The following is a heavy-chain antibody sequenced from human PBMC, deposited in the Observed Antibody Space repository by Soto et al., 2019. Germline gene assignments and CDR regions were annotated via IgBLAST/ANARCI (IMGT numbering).Heavy chain of an antibody. Sequence: SETLSLTCTVSGGSISSSSYYWGWIRQPPGKGLEWIGSIYYSGSTYYNPSLKSRVTISVDTSKNQFSLKLSSVTAADTAVYYCARRWYSSGWYRQDYWGQGTLVTVSS. D-gene: IGHD6-19*01. V-gene: IGHV4-39*01. CDR2: IYYSGST. CDR3: ARRWYSSGWYRQDY. J-gene: IGHJ4*02. CDR1: GGSISSSSYY.